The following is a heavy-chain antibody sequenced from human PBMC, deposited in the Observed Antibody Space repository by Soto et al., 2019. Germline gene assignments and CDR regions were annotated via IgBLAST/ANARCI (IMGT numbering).Heavy chain of an antibody. V-gene: IGHV4-4*02. CDR3: ARVRQGCSANNCYFDP. CDR2: VHISGHS. D-gene: IGHD1-1*01. J-gene: IGHJ5*01. Sequence: SESLSLTCTLSGGSVRAPDWWNWVRQSPDKGLEWIAEVHISGHSNYNPSLRSRVSVSIDSSKNQFYLNLNSVTAADTAIYYCARVRQGCSANNCYFDPWGQGTQVTVSS. CDR1: GGSVRAPDW.